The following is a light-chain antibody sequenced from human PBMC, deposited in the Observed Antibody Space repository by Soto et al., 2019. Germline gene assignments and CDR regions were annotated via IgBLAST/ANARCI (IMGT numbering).Light chain of an antibody. CDR1: QSVLYSSENKND. V-gene: IGKV4-1*01. Sequence: DIVMTQSPDSLAVSLGERATINCKSSQSVLYSSENKNDLAWYQQKPGQPPKLLIYWASTRESGVPDRFSGSGSGTDFTLTISSLQAEDVAVYYCQQYYSTPFTFGPGTKVEIK. CDR2: WAS. J-gene: IGKJ3*01. CDR3: QQYYSTPFT.